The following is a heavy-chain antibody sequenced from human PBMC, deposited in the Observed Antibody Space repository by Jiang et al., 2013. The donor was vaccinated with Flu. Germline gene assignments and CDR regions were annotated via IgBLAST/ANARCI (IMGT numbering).Heavy chain of an antibody. CDR1: GFTFTTYD. CDR3: AVHGGTFDY. Sequence: QLLESGGGLVQPGGSLRLSCAASGFTFTTYDMTWVRQAPGKGPEWVSTITGTYGVAFYADSVKGRFTISRDNSKKMVYLQMNSLKVDDTAVYYCAVHGGTFDYWGQGTLVTVSS. D-gene: IGHD1-1*01. CDR2: ITGTYGVA. V-gene: IGHV3-23*01. J-gene: IGHJ4*02.